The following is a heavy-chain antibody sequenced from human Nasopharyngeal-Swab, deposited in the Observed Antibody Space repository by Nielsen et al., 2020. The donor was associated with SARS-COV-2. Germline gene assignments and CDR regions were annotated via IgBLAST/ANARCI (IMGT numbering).Heavy chain of an antibody. CDR3: ARDTGYNWNGGPPHFDY. V-gene: IGHV3-30*03. J-gene: IGHJ4*02. Sequence: WIRQPPGKGLEWVAVISYDGSNKYYADSVKGRFTISRDNSKNTLYLQMNSLRAEDTAVYYCARDTGYNWNGGPPHFDYWGQGTLVTVSS. D-gene: IGHD1-1*01. CDR2: ISYDGSNK.